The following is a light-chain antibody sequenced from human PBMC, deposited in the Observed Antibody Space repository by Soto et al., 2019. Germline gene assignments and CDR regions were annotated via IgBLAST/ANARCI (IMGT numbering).Light chain of an antibody. CDR1: QGISNY. J-gene: IGKJ5*01. Sequence: DIQMTQSPSSLSASVGDRVTITCRASQGISNYLAWYQQTPGKLPKLLIYAASTLQSGVPSRFSGSGSETDFTLTISSLQPEDVATYYCQRYTSAPITFGQGTRLDIK. CDR2: AAS. CDR3: QRYTSAPIT. V-gene: IGKV1-27*01.